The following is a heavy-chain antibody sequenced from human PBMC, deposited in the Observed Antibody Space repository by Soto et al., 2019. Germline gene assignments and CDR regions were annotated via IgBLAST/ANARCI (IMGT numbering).Heavy chain of an antibody. J-gene: IGHJ4*02. D-gene: IGHD3-16*01. CDR3: ARLGFVGEGDF. Sequence: QVQMVESGGGVAQPGRSLRLSCAVSGFTFSAFAMYWVRQAPGKGLEWVALISYDGGNEDYAESVRGRFTISRDNSKNTGYLQMNNLRAEDTAIYYCARLGFVGEGDFWGQGILVTVSS. CDR1: GFTFSAFA. CDR2: ISYDGGNE. V-gene: IGHV3-30*03.